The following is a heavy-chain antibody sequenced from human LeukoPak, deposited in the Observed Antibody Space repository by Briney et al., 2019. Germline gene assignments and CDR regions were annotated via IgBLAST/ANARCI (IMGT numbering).Heavy chain of an antibody. Sequence: SETLSLTCTVSGGSISSYYWSWIRQPGGKGLEWIGRIYTSGSTNYNPSLKSRVTMSVDTSKNQFSLKLSSVTAADTAVYYCARVHRSSSWDYFDYWGQGTLVTVSS. J-gene: IGHJ4*02. CDR2: IYTSGST. D-gene: IGHD6-13*01. CDR1: GGSISSYY. V-gene: IGHV4-4*07. CDR3: ARVHRSSSWDYFDY.